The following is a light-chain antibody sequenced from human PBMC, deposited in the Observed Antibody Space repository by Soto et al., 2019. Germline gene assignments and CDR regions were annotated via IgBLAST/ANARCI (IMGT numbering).Light chain of an antibody. CDR1: GYNVASGR. CDR3: TCWDGFVYGGL. J-gene: IGLJ2*01. V-gene: IGLV1-51*01. Sequence: QSVLTQPPSVSAAPGQKVTISCSGSGYNVASGRVSWYQLLPGTAPKLLIYDTIKRPSGIPDRFSGSKSGATATLDITGLQTGDEAHYYCTCWDGFVYGGLFGGGTKLTVL. CDR2: DTI.